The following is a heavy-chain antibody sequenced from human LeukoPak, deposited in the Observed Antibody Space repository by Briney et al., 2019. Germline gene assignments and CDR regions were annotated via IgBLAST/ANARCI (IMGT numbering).Heavy chain of an antibody. CDR3: AGGEVITPIDY. J-gene: IGHJ4*02. V-gene: IGHV4-34*01. D-gene: IGHD3-22*01. CDR1: GGSFSGYY. Sequence: PSETLSLTCAVYGGSFSGYYWSWIRQPPGKGLEWIGEINHSGSTNYNPSLKSRVTISVDTSKNQFSPKLSSVTAADTAVYYCAGGEVITPIDYWGQGTLVTVSS. CDR2: INHSGST.